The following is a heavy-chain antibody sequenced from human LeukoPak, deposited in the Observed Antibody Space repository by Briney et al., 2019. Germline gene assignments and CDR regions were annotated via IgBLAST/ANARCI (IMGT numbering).Heavy chain of an antibody. J-gene: IGHJ4*02. D-gene: IGHD2-21*01. CDR1: GFTFTNSW. CDR3: VRHINY. Sequence: GGSLRLSCAASGFTFTNSWMSWVRESAGKGLEWVANIYQDGSQTDYLDSVKGRFTVSRDNARNSLYMQMNSLRAEDTAVYYCVRHINYWGQGTLVTVSS. CDR2: IYQDGSQT. V-gene: IGHV3-7*05.